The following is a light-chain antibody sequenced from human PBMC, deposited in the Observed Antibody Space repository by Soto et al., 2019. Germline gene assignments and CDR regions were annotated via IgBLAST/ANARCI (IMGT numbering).Light chain of an antibody. CDR2: GAS. CDR3: QLCVIWPLFP. CDR1: QSVGSMY. V-gene: IGKV3-20*01. Sequence: EIVLAQSPGTLSLSPGERATLSCRASQSVGSMYLAWYQQKLGQAPRLLIYGASSRAPGIPDRFSGSGSGTGFTLSISSLEPEDFAVYYCQLCVIWPLFPFAPGTKVDIK. J-gene: IGKJ3*01.